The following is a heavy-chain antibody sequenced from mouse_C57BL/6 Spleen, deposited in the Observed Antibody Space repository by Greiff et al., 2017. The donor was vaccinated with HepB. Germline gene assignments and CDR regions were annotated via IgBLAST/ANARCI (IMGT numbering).Heavy chain of an antibody. Sequence: DVHLVESGGGLVQSGRSLRLSCATSGFTFSDFYMEWVRQAPGKGLEWIAASRNKANDYTTEYSASVKGRFIVSRDTSQSILYLQMNALRAEDTAIYYCARDSNWDAMDYWGQGTSVTVSS. J-gene: IGHJ4*01. D-gene: IGHD4-1*02. CDR2: SRNKANDYTT. CDR3: ARDSNWDAMDY. CDR1: GFTFSDFY. V-gene: IGHV7-1*01.